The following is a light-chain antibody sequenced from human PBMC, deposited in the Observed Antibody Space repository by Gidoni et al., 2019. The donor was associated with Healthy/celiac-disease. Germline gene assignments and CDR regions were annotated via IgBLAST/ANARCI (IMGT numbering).Light chain of an antibody. CDR3: QQSYSTLFT. J-gene: IGKJ3*01. CDR2: AAS. V-gene: IGKV1-39*01. Sequence: IQMTQSPSSLSASVGDRVTITCRESQSISSYLNWYQQKPGKAPKLLIYAASSLQSGVPSRFSGSGSGTDFTLTISSLQPEDFATYYCQQSYSTLFTFGHGTKVDIK. CDR1: QSISSY.